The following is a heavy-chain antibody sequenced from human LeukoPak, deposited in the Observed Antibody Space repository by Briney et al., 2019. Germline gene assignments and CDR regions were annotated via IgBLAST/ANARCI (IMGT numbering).Heavy chain of an antibody. D-gene: IGHD5-12*01. J-gene: IGHJ4*02. V-gene: IGHV3-23*01. Sequence: GGSLRLSCAASGFTFSSYAMSWVRQAPGKGLEWVSSISGSGGSTFYADSVKGRFTISRDNSKNTLYLQMDSPRAEDTAVYYCAKDFSLVATIFDYWGQGTLVTVSS. CDR3: AKDFSLVATIFDY. CDR2: ISGSGGST. CDR1: GFTFSSYA.